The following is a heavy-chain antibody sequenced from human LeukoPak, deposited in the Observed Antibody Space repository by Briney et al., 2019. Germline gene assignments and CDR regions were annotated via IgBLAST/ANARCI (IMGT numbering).Heavy chain of an antibody. CDR3: ARGQDNWKAFNY. V-gene: IGHV1-69*13. Sequence: ASVKVSCKASGYTFTGYYMHWVRQAPGQGLEWMGGIIPIFGTANYAQKFQGRVTITADESTSTAYMELSSLRSEDTAVYYCARGQDNWKAFNYWGQGTLVTVSS. J-gene: IGHJ4*02. D-gene: IGHD1-1*01. CDR2: IIPIFGTA. CDR1: GYTFTGYY.